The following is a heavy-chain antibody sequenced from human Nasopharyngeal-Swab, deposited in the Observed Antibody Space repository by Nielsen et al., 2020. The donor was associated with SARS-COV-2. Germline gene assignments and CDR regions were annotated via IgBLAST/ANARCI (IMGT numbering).Heavy chain of an antibody. J-gene: IGHJ6*02. CDR3: ARDKSMIVVVITTHPYGMDV. D-gene: IGHD3-22*01. Sequence: WVRQAPGQGLEWMGIINPSGGSTSYAQKFQGRVTMTRDTSTSTVYMELSSLRSEDTAVYYCARDKSMIVVVITTHPYGMDVWGQGTTVTVSS. V-gene: IGHV1-46*01. CDR2: INPSGGST.